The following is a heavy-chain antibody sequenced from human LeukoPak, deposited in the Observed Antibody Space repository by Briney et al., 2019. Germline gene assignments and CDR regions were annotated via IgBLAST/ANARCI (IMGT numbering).Heavy chain of an antibody. CDR2: ISGSGAGT. D-gene: IGHD2-15*01. J-gene: IGHJ4*02. V-gene: IGHV3-23*01. CDR3: ARSRLTLPGSGHDYFFDY. CDR1: GFTFTSYA. Sequence: GGSLRLSCAASGFTFTSYAMSWVRQAPGKGLEWVSTISGSGAGTHYADSVKGRLTIARYNSKNTLYLHMNSMRAEDTAVYYCARSRLTLPGSGHDYFFDYWGQGTLVTVSS.